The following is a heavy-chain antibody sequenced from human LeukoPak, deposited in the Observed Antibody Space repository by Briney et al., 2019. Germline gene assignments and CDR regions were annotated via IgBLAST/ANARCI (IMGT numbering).Heavy chain of an antibody. J-gene: IGHJ6*02. D-gene: IGHD7-27*01. CDR2: IRTSGTNT. CDR3: AKDGEYYGMDV. CDR1: GFTFSSFS. V-gene: IGHV3-48*04. Sequence: GGSLRLSCAASGFTFSSFSMNWVRQAPGKGLEWVSYIRTSGTNTDYTGSVKGRFTISRDNAKNSLYLQMSSLRAEDTAVYYCAKDGEYYGMDVWGQGTTVTVSS.